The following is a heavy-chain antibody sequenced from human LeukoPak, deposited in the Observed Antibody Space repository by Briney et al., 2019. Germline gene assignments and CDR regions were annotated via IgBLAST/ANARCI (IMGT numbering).Heavy chain of an antibody. J-gene: IGHJ4*02. CDR2: ISHSGST. CDR1: GGSISSGGYS. V-gene: IGHV4-30-2*02. CDR3: ARVRREWELLAFDY. Sequence: SQTLSLTCAVSGGSISSGGYSWSWIRQPSGKGLEWIGYISHSGSTYYNPSLNSRVTISVDTSKNQFSLKLSSVTAADTAVYYCARVRREWELLAFDYWGQGTLVTVSS. D-gene: IGHD1-26*01.